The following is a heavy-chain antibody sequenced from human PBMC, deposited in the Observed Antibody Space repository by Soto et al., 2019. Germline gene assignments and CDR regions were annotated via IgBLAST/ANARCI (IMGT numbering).Heavy chain of an antibody. V-gene: IGHV3-30*04. CDR1: GFIFSSHA. D-gene: IGHD2-8*01. CDR3: ARKLINRWARGCIDY. J-gene: IGHJ4*02. Sequence: QVQLVESGGSVVQPGRSLRLSCVASGFIFSSHAMYWVRQAPGKGLEWVAVTSYDGSFKFYADSVKGRFTISRDNSKNTLFLQMDSLRADDTAVYYCARKLINRWARGCIDYWGQGTLVTVSS. CDR2: TSYDGSFK.